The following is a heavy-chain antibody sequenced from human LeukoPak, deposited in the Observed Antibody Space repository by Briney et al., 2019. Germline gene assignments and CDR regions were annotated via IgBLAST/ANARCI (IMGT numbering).Heavy chain of an antibody. V-gene: IGHV4-61*02. J-gene: IGHJ2*01. CDR2: IYTSGST. CDR1: GGSLSSGSYY. Sequence: SETLSLTCTVSGGSLSSGSYYWSWIRQPAGKGLEWIGRIYTSGSTNYNPSLKSRVTISVDTSKNQFSLKLSSVTAADTAVYYCARDYPSPKYYYDSSGYSGYWYFDLWGRGTLVTVSS. CDR3: ARDYPSPKYYYDSSGYSGYWYFDL. D-gene: IGHD3-22*01.